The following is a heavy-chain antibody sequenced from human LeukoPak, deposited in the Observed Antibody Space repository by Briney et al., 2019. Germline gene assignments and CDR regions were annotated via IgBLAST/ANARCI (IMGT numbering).Heavy chain of an antibody. Sequence: GASVKVSCRASGYTFTSYGISWVRQAPGQGLEWMGWISAYNGDTNYAQKFQGRVTMTRDTSISTAYMELSRLRSDDTAVYYCARDRRSLGYCSGGSCYVGTYYYYGMDVWGQGTTVTVSS. CDR1: GYTFTSYG. V-gene: IGHV1-18*01. D-gene: IGHD2-15*01. CDR3: ARDRRSLGYCSGGSCYVGTYYYYGMDV. J-gene: IGHJ6*02. CDR2: ISAYNGDT.